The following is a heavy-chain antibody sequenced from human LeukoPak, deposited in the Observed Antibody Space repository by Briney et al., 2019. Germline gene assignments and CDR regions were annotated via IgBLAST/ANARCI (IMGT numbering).Heavy chain of an antibody. V-gene: IGHV3-23*01. D-gene: IGHD3-22*01. CDR1: GFTFSSYA. J-gene: IGHJ4*02. Sequence: PGGSLRLSCAASGFTFSSYAMSWVRQAPGKGLEWVSGISGSGDNTYYADSVKGRFTISRDNSKNTLYVQVNSLGTEDTAVYYCARRYYYDSSGYAYYFDYWGQGTLVTVSS. CDR2: ISGSGDNT. CDR3: ARRYYYDSSGYAYYFDY.